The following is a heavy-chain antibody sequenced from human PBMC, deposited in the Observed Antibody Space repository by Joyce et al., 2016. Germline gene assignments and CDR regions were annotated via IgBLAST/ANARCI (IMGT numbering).Heavy chain of an antibody. J-gene: IGHJ4*02. V-gene: IGHV3-64D*06. Sequence: EVQLVESGGGLVQPGGSLRLSCSASGFTFSRYEMHGVRQAPGKGLEYGSTSSSNGRRTYYADSVKGRFTISRDYSKNTLFLQMSSLRPGDTAMDYCVAIIGSGRPHWGQGTHVTVSS. CDR3: VAIIGSGRPH. CDR1: GFTFSRYE. D-gene: IGHD3-10*01. CDR2: SSSNGRRT.